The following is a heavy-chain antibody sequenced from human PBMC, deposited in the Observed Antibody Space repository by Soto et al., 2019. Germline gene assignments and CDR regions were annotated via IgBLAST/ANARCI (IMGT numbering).Heavy chain of an antibody. CDR3: ASSGPYYYYYYGMDV. Sequence: PGGSLRLSCAASGITFTNAWTGWVRQAPGKGLEWVSYISSSGSTIYYADSVKGRFTISRDNAKNSLYLQMNSLRAEDTAVYYCASSGPYYYYYYGMDVWGQGTTVTVSS. V-gene: IGHV3-11*01. CDR2: ISSSGSTI. D-gene: IGHD1-26*01. J-gene: IGHJ6*02. CDR1: GITFTNAW.